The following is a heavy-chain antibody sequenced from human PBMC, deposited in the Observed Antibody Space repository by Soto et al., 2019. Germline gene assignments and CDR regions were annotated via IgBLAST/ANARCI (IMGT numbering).Heavy chain of an antibody. CDR3: ARTPKYCTSTKCYVMAFDS. V-gene: IGHV3-74*01. CDR1: GFTFTNYW. J-gene: IGHJ4*02. D-gene: IGHD2-2*01. Sequence: ELQLVESGGGLVQPGGSLRLSCTASGFTFTNYWMHWVRQAPGKGLVWVSRVSINATTTSYADSVKGRFSISRDNAKNTLYIQMNNLRVEDTAIYYCARTPKYCTSTKCYVMAFDSWGQGALVTVSS. CDR2: VSINATTT.